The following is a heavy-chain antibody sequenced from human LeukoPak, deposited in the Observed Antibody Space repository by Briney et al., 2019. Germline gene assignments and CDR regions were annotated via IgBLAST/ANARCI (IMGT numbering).Heavy chain of an antibody. J-gene: IGHJ3*02. CDR3: TTNDAFDI. Sequence: GGSMRLSCAASGFTFTDAWMNWVRQAPGKGPEWVGRIKSKAGGGTTDYAAPVKGRFTISRDDSKNTLYLQMSSLKTEDTAVYYCTTNDAFDIWGQGTMVTVSS. V-gene: IGHV3-15*01. CDR2: IKSKAGGGTT. CDR1: GFTFTDAW.